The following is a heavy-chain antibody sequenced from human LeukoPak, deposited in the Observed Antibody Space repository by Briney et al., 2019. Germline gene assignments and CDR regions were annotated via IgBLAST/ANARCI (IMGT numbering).Heavy chain of an antibody. D-gene: IGHD4-11*01. CDR2: MYSSGTT. CDR3: ARVTLVSGSDYIRDY. V-gene: IGHV4-30-4*08. J-gene: IGHJ4*02. Sequence: SQTLSLTCTVSGASISSGDYYWSWIRQPPGKGLEWIGYMYSSGTTYYNPSLKSRLTISVDTSKDQFSLKLTSVTAADTAVFYCARVTLVSGSDYIRDYWGQGTLVTVSS. CDR1: GASISSGDYY.